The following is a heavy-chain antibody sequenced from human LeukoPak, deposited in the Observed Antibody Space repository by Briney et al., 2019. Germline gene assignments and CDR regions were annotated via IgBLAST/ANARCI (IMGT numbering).Heavy chain of an antibody. CDR2: IYYSGST. J-gene: IGHJ4*02. CDR3: AREGSSYAIDY. V-gene: IGHV4-31*03. CDR1: GGSIISGHYY. Sequence: SETLSLTCTVSGGSIISGHYYWSWIRQHPGKGLEWIGYIYYSGSTYYNPSLKSRVTISVDTSKNQFSLKLSSVTAADTAVYYCAREGSSYAIDYWGQGTLVTVSS. D-gene: IGHD2-2*01.